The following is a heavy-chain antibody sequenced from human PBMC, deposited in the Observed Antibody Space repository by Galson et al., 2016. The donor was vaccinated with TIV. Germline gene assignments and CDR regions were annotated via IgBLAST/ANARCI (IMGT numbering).Heavy chain of an antibody. CDR3: ARGVSSGSAWLDP. Sequence: QSGAEVKKPGESLKISCKASGYSFTTYWIGWVRQMPGKGLEWMGRIDPTDSYTNYSPSFQGHVTISADTSSTTAYLQWSSLKASDTAIYYCARGVSSGSAWLDPWGPGTPVTVSS. V-gene: IGHV5-10-1*01. D-gene: IGHD3-10*01. J-gene: IGHJ5*02. CDR1: GYSFTTYW. CDR2: IDPTDSYT.